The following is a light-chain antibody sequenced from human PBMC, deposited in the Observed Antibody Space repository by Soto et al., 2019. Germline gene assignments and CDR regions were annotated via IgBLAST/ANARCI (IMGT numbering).Light chain of an antibody. Sequence: DIVMTQSPDSLAVSLGERATINCESSQSVLYSSNNKNYLAWYQQKPGQSPKLLIYWASTRESGVPDRFSGSGSGTDFTLTIRSLQAEDVAVYYCPQYYRTPPTFGGGTKVDIK. CDR1: QSVLYSSNNKNY. CDR3: PQYYRTPPT. J-gene: IGKJ4*01. V-gene: IGKV4-1*01. CDR2: WAS.